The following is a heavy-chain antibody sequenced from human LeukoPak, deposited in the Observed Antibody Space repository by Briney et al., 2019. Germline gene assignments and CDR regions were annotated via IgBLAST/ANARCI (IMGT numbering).Heavy chain of an antibody. V-gene: IGHV4-34*01. D-gene: IGHD3-10*01. CDR1: GGSFSGYY. J-gene: IGHJ4*02. Sequence: SETLSLTCAVYGGSFSGYYWSWIRQPPGKGLGWIGEINYSGSTNYNPSLKSRVTISVDTSKNQFSLKLSSVTAADTAVYYCARSSGPMVRGVKFFGYWGQGTLVTVSS. CDR2: INYSGST. CDR3: ARSSGPMVRGVKFFGY.